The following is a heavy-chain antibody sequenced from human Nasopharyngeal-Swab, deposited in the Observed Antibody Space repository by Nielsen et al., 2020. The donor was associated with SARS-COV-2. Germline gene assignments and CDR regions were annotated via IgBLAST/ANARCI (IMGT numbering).Heavy chain of an antibody. V-gene: IGHV3-15*01. D-gene: IGHD1-26*01. CDR1: GFIFSNAW. Sequence: GESLKIYCAASGFIFSNAWMSWVRQAPGKGLEWVGRIKSKTDGGTTDYAAPVKGRFTISRDDSKNTLYLQMNSLKTEDTAVYYCTTIVGANGGDDYWGQGTLVTVSS. CDR2: IKSKTDGGTT. J-gene: IGHJ4*02. CDR3: TTIVGANGGDDY.